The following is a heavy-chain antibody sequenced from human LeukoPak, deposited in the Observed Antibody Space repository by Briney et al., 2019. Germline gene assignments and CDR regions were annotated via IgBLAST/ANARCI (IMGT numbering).Heavy chain of an antibody. CDR1: GGTFSSYA. D-gene: IGHD2-15*01. V-gene: IGHV1-69*05. CDR3: ARVDGGIDFDY. J-gene: IGHJ4*02. Sequence: GASVKVSCKASGGTFSSYAISWVRQAPGQGLEWMGRIIPIFGTANYAQKFQGRVTITTDESTSTAYMELSSLRSEDTAVYYCARVDGGIDFDYWGQGTLVTVSS. CDR2: IIPIFGTA.